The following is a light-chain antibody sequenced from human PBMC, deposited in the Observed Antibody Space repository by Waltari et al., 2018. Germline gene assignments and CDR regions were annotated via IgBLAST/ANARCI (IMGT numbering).Light chain of an antibody. CDR2: DVS. Sequence: QSALTQPASVSGSPGQSITISCTGTSNAVGGYNYVHWYQQHPGKSPKLMIYDVSKRPSGVSNRFSGSKSGHTASLTISGLQAEDEADYYCSSYTSISTWVFGGGTKLTVL. V-gene: IGLV2-14*03. CDR3: SSYTSISTWV. CDR1: SNAVGGYNY. J-gene: IGLJ3*02.